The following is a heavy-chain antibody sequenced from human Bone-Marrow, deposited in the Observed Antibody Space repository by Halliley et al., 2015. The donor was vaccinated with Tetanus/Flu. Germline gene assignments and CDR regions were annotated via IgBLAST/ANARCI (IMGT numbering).Heavy chain of an antibody. J-gene: IGHJ4*02. CDR2: IYHRGNT. Sequence: TLSLTCAVSGASISSSHWWSWVRQPPGKGLEWIGEIYHRGNTNYNPSLKSRVTISVDNSKNQFSLKLRSVTAADTAIYYCARRRGYYYDNSGYYYGLWGQGTLVTVSS. CDR1: GASISSSHW. CDR3: ARRRGYYYDNSGYYYGL. V-gene: IGHV4-4*02. D-gene: IGHD3-22*01.